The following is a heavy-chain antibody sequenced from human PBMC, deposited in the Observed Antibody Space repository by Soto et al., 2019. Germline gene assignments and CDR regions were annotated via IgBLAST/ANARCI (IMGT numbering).Heavy chain of an antibody. Sequence: EVQLVESGGNLIQPGGSLRLSCAASGITFSNFEMNWVRQAPGKGLEWVSYISSTGSTKYYADSVKGRFTISRDNDKNSLYLEMKSLRAEDTDVYYCAIDYSGSGTYYFWGQGTLVTVSS. D-gene: IGHD3-10*01. V-gene: IGHV3-48*03. CDR2: ISSTGSTK. CDR1: GITFSNFE. CDR3: AIDYSGSGTYYF. J-gene: IGHJ4*02.